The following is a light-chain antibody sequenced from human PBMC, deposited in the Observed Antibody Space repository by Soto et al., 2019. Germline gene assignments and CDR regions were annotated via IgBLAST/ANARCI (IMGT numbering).Light chain of an antibody. Sequence: EIVLTQSPGTLSLSPGERASLSCRASESVSSSYLAWYQQKPGQAPRLLIYSASSRATGIPYRFSGSGSGTDFTLTICSLDPEDFAVYYCQQYGSSPLTFGKGTKVELK. CDR2: SAS. V-gene: IGKV3-20*01. J-gene: IGKJ1*01. CDR3: QQYGSSPLT. CDR1: ESVSSSY.